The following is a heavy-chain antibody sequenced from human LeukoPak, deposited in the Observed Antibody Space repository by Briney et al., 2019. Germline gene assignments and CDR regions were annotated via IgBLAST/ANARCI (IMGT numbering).Heavy chain of an antibody. D-gene: IGHD2-2*01. V-gene: IGHV1-2*02. CDR2: INPNSGGT. J-gene: IGHJ6*03. Sequence: ASVKVSCKASGYTFTGYYMHWVRQAPGQGLEWMGWINPNSGGTNYAQKFQGRVTMTRDTSISTAYMELSRLRSDDAAVYYCARDRGSIVVVPTNYYYYMDVWGKGTTVTVSS. CDR3: ARDRGSIVVVPTNYYYYMDV. CDR1: GYTFTGYY.